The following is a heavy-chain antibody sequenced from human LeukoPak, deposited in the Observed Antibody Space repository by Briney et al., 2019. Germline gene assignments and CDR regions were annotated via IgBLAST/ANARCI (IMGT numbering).Heavy chain of an antibody. CDR1: GGSISSYH. CDR2: IYYSGST. D-gene: IGHD3-16*01. J-gene: IGHJ5*02. V-gene: IGHV4-59*01. Sequence: SETLSLTCSVSGGSISSYHWSWIRQPPGKGLEWIGYIYYSGSTNYNPSLKSRVTISLDASKSQFSLKLTSVTAADTAVYYCARAPIPYDRSRTDYRFDPWGQGTLVTVAS. CDR3: ARAPIPYDRSRTDYRFDP.